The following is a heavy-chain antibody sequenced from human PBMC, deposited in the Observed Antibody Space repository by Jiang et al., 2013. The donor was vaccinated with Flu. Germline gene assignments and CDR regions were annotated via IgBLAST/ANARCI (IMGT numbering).Heavy chain of an antibody. Sequence: GPGLVKPSETLSLTCGVSDYSISSGYFWVWIRQPPGKGLEWIGTIYHSGSTYYNPSLKSRVAISAETSRNQFSLKLTAATAADTAIYYCARGASFEGFDIWGQGTMVIVSS. D-gene: IGHD2-2*01. CDR3: ARGASFEGFDI. CDR1: DYSISSGYF. V-gene: IGHV4-38-2*01. CDR2: IYHSGST. J-gene: IGHJ3*02.